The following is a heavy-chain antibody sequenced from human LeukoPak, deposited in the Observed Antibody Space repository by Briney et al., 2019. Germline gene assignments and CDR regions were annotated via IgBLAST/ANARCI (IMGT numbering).Heavy chain of an antibody. V-gene: IGHV3-48*03. J-gene: IGHJ4*02. D-gene: IGHD2-15*01. CDR1: GFTFSSYE. Sequence: GGSLRLSCAASGFTFSSYEMNWVRQAPGKGLEWVSYISSSGSTIYYADSVKGRFTISGDNAKNSLYLQMNSLRAEDTAVYYCAKGACSGGNCYWRFFDYWGQGTLVTVSS. CDR3: AKGACSGGNCYWRFFDY. CDR2: ISSSGSTI.